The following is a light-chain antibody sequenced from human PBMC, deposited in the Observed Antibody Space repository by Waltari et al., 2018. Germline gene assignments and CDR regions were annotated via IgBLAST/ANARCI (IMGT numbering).Light chain of an antibody. CDR3: CSYAGRNTFV. CDR1: SRHLGTYYY. V-gene: IGLV2-11*01. Sequence: QSALTQPRSVSGSPGQSVTISCTGTSRHLGTYYYASLYQPNPGKGPKTMLYDVSKRPSGVPARFSGSKSGNTASLTISGLQAEDDADYYCCSYAGRNTFVFGGGSKLTVL. CDR2: DVS. J-gene: IGLJ2*01.